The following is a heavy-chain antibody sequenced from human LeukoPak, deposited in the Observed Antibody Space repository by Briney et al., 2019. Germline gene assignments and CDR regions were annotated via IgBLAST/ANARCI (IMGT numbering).Heavy chain of an antibody. J-gene: IGHJ4*02. Sequence: PSETLSLTCTVSGGFISSGGYYWSWIRQHPGKGLEWIGYIYYSGSTYYNPSLKSRVTISVDTSKNQFSLKLSSVTAADTAVYYCARNYGSGSYYDPFDYFDYWGQGTLVTVSS. D-gene: IGHD3-10*01. V-gene: IGHV4-31*03. CDR2: IYYSGST. CDR1: GGFISSGGYY. CDR3: ARNYGSGSYYDPFDYFDY.